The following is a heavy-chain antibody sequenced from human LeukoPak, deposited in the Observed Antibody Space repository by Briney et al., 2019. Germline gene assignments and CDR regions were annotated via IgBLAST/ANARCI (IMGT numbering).Heavy chain of an antibody. Sequence: PSGTLSLTCAVSGDSISSTNWWNWVHQPPGKGLEWIGEIYYSGSTKYNPSLMSRITISVDKSKNQISLKLSSVTAADTAVYYCGRFYFDRSGVIGDYWGQGTLITVSS. CDR2: IYYSGST. D-gene: IGHD3-22*01. V-gene: IGHV4-4*02. CDR1: GDSISSTNW. J-gene: IGHJ4*02. CDR3: GRFYFDRSGVIGDY.